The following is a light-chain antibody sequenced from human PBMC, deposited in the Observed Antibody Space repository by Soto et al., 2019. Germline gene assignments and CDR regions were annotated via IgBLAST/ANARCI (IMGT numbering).Light chain of an antibody. V-gene: IGKV1-39*01. J-gene: IGKJ3*01. CDR2: AAS. Sequence: DIQMTQSPSSLSASVGDRVTITCRASQSISSYLNWYQQKPGKAPKLLIYAASSLQSGVPSRFSGSGSGTDFTLTISSLQPEYFAPYLCKQSYSTPRAFGPGNKVDIK. CDR1: QSISSY. CDR3: KQSYSTPRA.